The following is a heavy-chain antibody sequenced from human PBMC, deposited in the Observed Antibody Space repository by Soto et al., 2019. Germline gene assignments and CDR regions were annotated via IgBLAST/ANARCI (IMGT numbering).Heavy chain of an antibody. CDR3: ARSLGETTSLFDY. V-gene: IGHV1-46*01. D-gene: IGHD1-26*01. Sequence: QVQLVQSGAEVKQPGASVRLSCKASGYIFIHCFMHWVRQAPGQGLEWMGGINPSSGSTTYAQKFQGRVTVNRDTSTSTVYMELSGLGSEDTAMYYCARSLGETTSLFDYWGQGSLVTVSA. J-gene: IGHJ4*02. CDR2: INPSSGST. CDR1: GYIFIHCF.